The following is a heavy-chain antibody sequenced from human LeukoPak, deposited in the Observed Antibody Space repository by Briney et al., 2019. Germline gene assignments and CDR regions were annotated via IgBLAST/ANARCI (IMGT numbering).Heavy chain of an antibody. CDR2: ISGSGGST. Sequence: GGSLRLSCAASGFTFSSYAMSWVRQAPGKGLEWVSAISGSGGSTYYADSVKGRFTISRDNSKNTLYLQMNSLRAEDTAVYYCANALENYYGSGSYSPIDYWGQGTLVTVSS. J-gene: IGHJ4*02. V-gene: IGHV3-23*01. D-gene: IGHD3-10*01. CDR3: ANALENYYGSGSYSPIDY. CDR1: GFTFSSYA.